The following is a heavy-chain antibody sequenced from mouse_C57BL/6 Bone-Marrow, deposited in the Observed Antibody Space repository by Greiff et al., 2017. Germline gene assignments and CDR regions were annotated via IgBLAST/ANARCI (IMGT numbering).Heavy chain of an antibody. CDR1: GFTFSDYG. CDR2: ISSGSSTI. J-gene: IGHJ3*01. V-gene: IGHV5-17*01. CDR3: ARERRGFAY. Sequence: EVQLQESGGGLVKPGGSPQLSCAASGFTFSDYGMHWVRQAPEKGLEWVAYISSGSSTIYYADKVKGRFTISRDNSKNTLFLQMTSLRSEDTAMYYGARERRGFAYWGQGTLVTVSA.